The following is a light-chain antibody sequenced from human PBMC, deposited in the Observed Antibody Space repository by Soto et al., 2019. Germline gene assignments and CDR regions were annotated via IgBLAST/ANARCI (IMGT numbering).Light chain of an antibody. J-gene: IGKJ2*01. CDR3: QQYNSWPPYT. CDR2: GAS. Sequence: EIVMTQSPATLSVSPGERATLSCRASQSVSSNLAWYQQKPGQAPRLLIYGASTRATGLPARFSGSGSGTEFTLTISSLQSEDFAVYYCQQYNSWPPYTFGQGTKLEIK. CDR1: QSVSSN. V-gene: IGKV3-15*01.